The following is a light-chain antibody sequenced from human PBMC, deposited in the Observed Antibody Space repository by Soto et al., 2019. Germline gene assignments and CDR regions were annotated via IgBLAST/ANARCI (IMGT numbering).Light chain of an antibody. CDR3: NSYSGTTTLYV. J-gene: IGLJ1*01. V-gene: IGLV2-14*01. Sequence: QSVLTQPASVSGSLGQSITISCTGTSSDVGGFKYVSWYQQHPGKAPKLMIYEVSNRPSAVPHRFSGSKAGNTASLTISGLQAEDEANYYCNSYSGTTTLYVFGTGTKLTVL. CDR2: EVS. CDR1: SSDVGGFKY.